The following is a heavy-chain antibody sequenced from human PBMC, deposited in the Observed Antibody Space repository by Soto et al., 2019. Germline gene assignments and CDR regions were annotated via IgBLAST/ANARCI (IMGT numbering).Heavy chain of an antibody. CDR1: GFTVSSNY. D-gene: IGHD3-9*01. V-gene: IGHV3-53*01. Sequence: GGSLRLSCAASGFTVSSNYMSWVRQAPGKGLEWVSVIYSGGSTYYADFVKGRFTISRDNSKNTLYLQMNSLRAEDTAVYYCARDLSPYDILTGYSYYGMDVWGQGTTVTVSS. J-gene: IGHJ6*02. CDR3: ARDLSPYDILTGYSYYGMDV. CDR2: IYSGGST.